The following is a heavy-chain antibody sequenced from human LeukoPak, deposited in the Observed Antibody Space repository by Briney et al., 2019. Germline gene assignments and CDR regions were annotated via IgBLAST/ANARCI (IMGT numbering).Heavy chain of an antibody. D-gene: IGHD3-22*01. CDR1: GYNFTSYD. V-gene: IGHV1-8*01. CDR2: MNPNRGNT. CDR3: ARYSGRWLYKKSLDY. J-gene: IGHJ4*02. Sequence: GASVKVSYKASGYNFTSYDIKWVRRATGQGIEWMGWMNPNRGNTGYAQKFHGRVTMTRNTSISTAYMELSSLRSEDTAVYYCARYSGRWLYKKSLDYWGQGTLVTVSS.